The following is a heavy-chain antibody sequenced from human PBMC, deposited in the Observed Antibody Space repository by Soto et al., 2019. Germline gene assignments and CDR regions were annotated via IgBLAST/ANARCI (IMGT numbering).Heavy chain of an antibody. CDR3: ARSFRSSSWYLY. Sequence: QVQLQQWGAGLLKPSETLSLTCAVYGGSFSGYYWSWIRQPPGKGLGWIGEINHSGSTNYNPSLKSRVTISVDTSKNQFSLKLSSVTAADTAVYYCARSFRSSSWYLYWGQGTLVTVSS. J-gene: IGHJ4*02. CDR1: GGSFSGYY. CDR2: INHSGST. V-gene: IGHV4-34*01. D-gene: IGHD6-13*01.